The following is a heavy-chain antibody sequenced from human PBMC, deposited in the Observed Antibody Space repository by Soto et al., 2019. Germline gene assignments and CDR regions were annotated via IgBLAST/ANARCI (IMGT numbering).Heavy chain of an antibody. J-gene: IGHJ6*03. CDR1: GGSFSGYY. Sequence: PSETLSLTCAVYGGSFSGYYWSWIRQPPGKGLEWIGEINHSGSTNYNPSLKSRVTISVDTSKNQFSLKLSSVTAADTAVYYCARLHRVYYYGSGSYSGNYYYYYYMDVWGKGTTVTVSS. D-gene: IGHD3-10*01. CDR3: ARLHRVYYYGSGSYSGNYYYYYYMDV. CDR2: INHSGST. V-gene: IGHV4-34*01.